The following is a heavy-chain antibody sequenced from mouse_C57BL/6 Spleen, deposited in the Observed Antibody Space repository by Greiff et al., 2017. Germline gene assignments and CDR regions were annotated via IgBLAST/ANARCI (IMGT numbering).Heavy chain of an antibody. J-gene: IGHJ4*01. Sequence: GGGLVQPKGSLKLSCAASGFSFNTYAMNWVRQAPGKGLEWVARIRSQSNNYATYYADSVKDRFTISRDDSESMLYLQMNNLKTEDTSMYYCVRHSSGDYYAMDYWGQGTSVTVSS. D-gene: IGHD6-1*01. CDR2: IRSQSNNYAT. CDR3: VRHSSGDYYAMDY. V-gene: IGHV10-1*01. CDR1: GFSFNTYA.